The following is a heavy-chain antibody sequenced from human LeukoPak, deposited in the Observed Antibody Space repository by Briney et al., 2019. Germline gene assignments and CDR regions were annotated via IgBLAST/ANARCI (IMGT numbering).Heavy chain of an antibody. J-gene: IGHJ4*02. CDR1: GGSFSGYY. CDR2: INHSGST. Sequence: PSETLSLTCAVYGGSFSGYYWSWIRQPPGKGLEWIGEINHSGSTNYNPSLKSRVTISVDTSKNQLSLKLSSVTAADTAVYYCARGPRLFDYWGQGTLVTVSS. CDR3: ARGPRLFDY. V-gene: IGHV4-34*01.